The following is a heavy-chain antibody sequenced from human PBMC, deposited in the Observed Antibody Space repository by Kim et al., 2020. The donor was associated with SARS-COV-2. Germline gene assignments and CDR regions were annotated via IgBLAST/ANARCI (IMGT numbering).Heavy chain of an antibody. V-gene: IGHV6-1*01. J-gene: IGHJ4*02. CDR3: ARDLHYSGPLAGFDS. D-gene: IGHD3-10*01. Sequence: AISVKSRITIDPDTSKNQFSLQMSSVTPEDTAVYYCARDLHYSGPLAGFDSWGQGTLVTVSS.